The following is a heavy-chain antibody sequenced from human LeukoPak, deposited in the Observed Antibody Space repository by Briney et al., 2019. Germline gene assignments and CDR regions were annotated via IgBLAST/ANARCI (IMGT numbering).Heavy chain of an antibody. CDR3: ARGLGYCSSTSCSNWFDP. CDR2: IYYSGST. CDR1: GGSFSGYY. Sequence: SETLSLTCAVYGGSFSGYYWGWIRQPPGKGLEWIGSIYYSGSTYYNLSLKSRVTISVDTSKNQFSLKLSSVTAADTAVYYCARGLGYCSSTSCSNWFDPWGQGTLVTVSS. J-gene: IGHJ5*02. V-gene: IGHV4-34*01. D-gene: IGHD2-2*01.